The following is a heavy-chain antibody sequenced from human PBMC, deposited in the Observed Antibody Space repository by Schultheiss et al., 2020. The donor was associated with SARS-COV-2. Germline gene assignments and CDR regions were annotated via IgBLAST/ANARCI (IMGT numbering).Heavy chain of an antibody. D-gene: IGHD6-19*01. J-gene: IGHJ6*02. CDR2: IYSGGST. V-gene: IGHV3-53*01. CDR3: ARYSSGWYSNYYYYGMDV. CDR1: GFTASSNY. Sequence: GGSLRLSCAASGFTASSNYMSWVRQAPGKGLEWVSLIYSGGSTYYADSVKGRFTISRDNSKNTLYLQMNSLRAEDTAVYYCARYSSGWYSNYYYYGMDVWGQGTTVTVSS.